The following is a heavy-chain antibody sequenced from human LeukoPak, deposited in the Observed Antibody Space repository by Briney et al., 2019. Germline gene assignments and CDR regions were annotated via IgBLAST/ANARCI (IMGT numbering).Heavy chain of an antibody. D-gene: IGHD3-10*01. J-gene: IGHJ5*02. Sequence: PGGSLRLSCAASGFTFSSYSMTWVRQAPGKGLEWVSSISSSSSYIYYADSVKGRFTISRDNAKNSLYLQMNSLRAEDTAAYYCARASITMVRGVISNWFDPWGQGTLVTVSS. V-gene: IGHV3-21*01. CDR3: ARASITMVRGVISNWFDP. CDR2: ISSSSSYI. CDR1: GFTFSSYS.